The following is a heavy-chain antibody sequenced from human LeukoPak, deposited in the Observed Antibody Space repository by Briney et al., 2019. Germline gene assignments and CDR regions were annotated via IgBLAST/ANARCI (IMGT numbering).Heavy chain of an antibody. Sequence: GGSLRLSCTASGFTFNSYAMNWVRQPPGKGLEWVSAISGSGDATKCADSLKGRFTISRDNSKNTLYLQMDSLRAEDTAIYYYAKGLWHSISAGDYWGQGTLVTVSS. D-gene: IGHD1-14*01. V-gene: IGHV3-23*01. CDR3: AKGLWHSISAGDY. CDR1: GFTFNSYA. CDR2: ISGSGDAT. J-gene: IGHJ4*02.